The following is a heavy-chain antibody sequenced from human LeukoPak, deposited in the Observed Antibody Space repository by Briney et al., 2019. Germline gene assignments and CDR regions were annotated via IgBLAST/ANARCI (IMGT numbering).Heavy chain of an antibody. CDR3: ARRWNYGTNYYMDV. CDR2: INDNRRI. V-gene: IGHV4-34*01. D-gene: IGHD1-7*01. J-gene: IGHJ6*03. Sequence: SETLSLTCAVYGGSFSNYYWSWIRQSPGKGLEWIGEINDNRRINYNPSLMTRVTISIDTSKKQFSLTVNFVTAADTAVYYCARRWNYGTNYYMDVWDKGTTVTVSS. CDR1: GGSFSNYY.